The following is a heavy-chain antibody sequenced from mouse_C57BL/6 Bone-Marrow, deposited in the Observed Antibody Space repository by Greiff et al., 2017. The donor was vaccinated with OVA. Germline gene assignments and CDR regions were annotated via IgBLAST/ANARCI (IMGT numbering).Heavy chain of an antibody. CDR2: IDPSDSET. CDR3: ARLYYDYDAY. Sequence: QVQLQQPGAELVRPGSSVKLSCKASGYTFTSYWMHWVKQRPIQGLEWIGNIDPSDSETHYNQKFQDKATLTVDKSSSTAYMQLSSLTSEDSAVYYCARLYYDYDAYWGQGTLVTVSA. CDR1: GYTFTSYW. J-gene: IGHJ3*01. V-gene: IGHV1-52*01. D-gene: IGHD2-4*01.